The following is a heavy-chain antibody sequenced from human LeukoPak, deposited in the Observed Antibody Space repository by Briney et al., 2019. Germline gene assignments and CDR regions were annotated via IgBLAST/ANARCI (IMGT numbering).Heavy chain of an antibody. CDR3: ARDGYGSGSSNFDY. CDR1: GFTFSSYS. V-gene: IGHV3-21*01. D-gene: IGHD3-10*01. CDR2: ISSSSSYI. J-gene: IGHJ4*02. Sequence: GGSLRLSCAASGFTFSSYSMNWVRQAPGKGLEWVSSISSSSSYIYYADSVKGRFTISRDNAKNSLYLQMNSLRAEDTAVYYCARDGYGSGSSNFDYWGQGTLVTASS.